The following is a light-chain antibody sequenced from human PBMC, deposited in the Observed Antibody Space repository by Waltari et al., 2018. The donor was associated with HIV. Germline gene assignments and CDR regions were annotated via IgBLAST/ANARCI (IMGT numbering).Light chain of an antibody. CDR1: KLGDKY. V-gene: IGLV3-1*01. CDR3: QAWDSSTDVV. Sequence: SYEVTQPPSVSVSPGQTASIPCSGDKLGDKYHCWYRQKPGQAPVLVIYQDTERPSGIPERFSGSNSGNTATLTISGTQPMDEADYHCQAWDSSTDVVFGGGTKLTVL. CDR2: QDT. J-gene: IGLJ2*01.